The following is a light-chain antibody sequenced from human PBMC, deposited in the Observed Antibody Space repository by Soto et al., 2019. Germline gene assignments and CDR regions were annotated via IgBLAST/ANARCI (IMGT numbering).Light chain of an antibody. J-gene: IGLJ1*01. CDR2: EVT. V-gene: IGLV2-14*01. CDR1: SSDVGAYNY. CDR3: TSKRDSSTLFV. Sequence: QSVLTQPASVSGSPGQSITISCAGTSSDVGAYNYVSWYQHHPGKVPKLLIYEVTNRPSGVSDRFSGSKSGNTASLTISGLQAEDEADYYCTSKRDSSTLFVFGTGTKVXV.